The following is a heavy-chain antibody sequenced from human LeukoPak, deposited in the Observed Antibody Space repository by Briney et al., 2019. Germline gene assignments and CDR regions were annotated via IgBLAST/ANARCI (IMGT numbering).Heavy chain of an antibody. CDR1: GFTFSSYA. D-gene: IGHD1-1*01. CDR2: ISGSGGST. J-gene: IGHJ4*02. CDR3: AKSTGFDLERSDY. V-gene: IGHV3-23*01. Sequence: GGSPRLSCAASGFTFSSYAMSWVRQAPGKGLEWVSGISGSGGSTYYADSVKGRFTISRDNSKNTLYLQMNSLRAEDTAVYYCAKSTGFDLERSDYWGQGTLVTVSS.